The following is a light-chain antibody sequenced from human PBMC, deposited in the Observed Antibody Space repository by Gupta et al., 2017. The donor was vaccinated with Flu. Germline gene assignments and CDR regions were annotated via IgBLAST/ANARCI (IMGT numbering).Light chain of an antibody. Sequence: QSVLTQPPPVSGAPGQRLTISCTGSSSNIGAGYDVHWYQQLPGTAPKLLIYGHSNRPSGVPDRFSGSKSGTSASLAITGLQAEDEADYYCQSYDSSLESWVFGGGTKLTVL. CDR2: GHS. CDR3: QSYDSSLESWV. J-gene: IGLJ3*02. V-gene: IGLV1-40*01. CDR1: SSNIGAGYD.